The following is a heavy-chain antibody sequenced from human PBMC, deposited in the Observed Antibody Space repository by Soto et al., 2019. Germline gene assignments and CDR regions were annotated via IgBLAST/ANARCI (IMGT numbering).Heavy chain of an antibody. CDR2: IIPIFGTA. J-gene: IGHJ4*02. CDR1: GGTFSSYA. V-gene: IGHV1-69*01. D-gene: IGHD1-1*01. CDR3: AKTTSAYLYFDY. Sequence: QVQLVQSGAEVKKPGSSVKVSCKASGGTFSSYAISWVRQAPGQGLEWMGGIIPIFGTANYAQKFQGRVTITADESTSTAYMELSSVGSEDKAVYYCAKTTSAYLYFDYWGQGTMVTVSS.